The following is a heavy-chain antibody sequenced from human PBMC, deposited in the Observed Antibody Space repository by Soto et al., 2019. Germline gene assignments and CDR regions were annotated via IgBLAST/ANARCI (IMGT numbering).Heavy chain of an antibody. V-gene: IGHV4-34*01. Sequence: SETLSLTCAVYGGSFSGYYWSWIRQPPGKGLEWIGEINHSGRTYYRSKWYNDYAVSVKSRITINPDTSKNQFSLQLNSVTPEDTAVYYCARDSGSSGWYLYYWGQGTLVTVSS. CDR3: ARDSGSSGWYLYY. D-gene: IGHD6-19*01. CDR1: GGSFSGYY. J-gene: IGHJ4*02. CDR2: INHSGRT.